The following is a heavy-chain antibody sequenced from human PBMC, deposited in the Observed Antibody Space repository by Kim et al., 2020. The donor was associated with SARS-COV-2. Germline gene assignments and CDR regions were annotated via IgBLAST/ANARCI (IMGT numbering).Heavy chain of an antibody. Sequence: GGSLRLSCAASGFTFDDYAMHWVRQAPGKGLEWVSTITWNSATIGYADSVKGRFTISRDNAKSSLYLQMNSLRAEDTALYYCAKGGFWGHPDYWGQGTLVTVSS. D-gene: IGHD3-16*01. J-gene: IGHJ4*02. V-gene: IGHV3-9*01. CDR1: GFTFDDYA. CDR3: AKGGFWGHPDY. CDR2: ITWNSATI.